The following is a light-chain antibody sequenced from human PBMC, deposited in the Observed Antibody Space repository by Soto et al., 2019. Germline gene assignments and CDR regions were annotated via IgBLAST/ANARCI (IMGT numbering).Light chain of an antibody. CDR1: SSDVGFYNY. Sequence: QSALTQPPSASGSPGQSVTIPCTGTSSDVGFYNYVSWYQQHPGKAPELIIYEVSKRPSGVPDRFSGSKSGNTASLTVSGLQSEDEADYYCSSYAGSNNLGLFGGGTKLTVL. CDR3: SSYAGSNNLGL. CDR2: EVS. J-gene: IGLJ2*01. V-gene: IGLV2-8*01.